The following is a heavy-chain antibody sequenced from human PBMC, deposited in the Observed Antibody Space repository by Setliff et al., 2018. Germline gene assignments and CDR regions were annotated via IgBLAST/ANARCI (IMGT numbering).Heavy chain of an antibody. V-gene: IGHV3-7*03. CDR1: GFAFASYN. Sequence: PGGSLRLSCAASGFAFASYNMIWVRQAPGKGPEWVANIKQDGSQKYYVDSVRGRFTISRDNAKNSLYLQMNSLRAEDTAVYYCARDLKAVPTALWGQGTLVTVSS. D-gene: IGHD2-2*01. J-gene: IGHJ4*02. CDR3: ARDLKAVPTAL. CDR2: IKQDGSQK.